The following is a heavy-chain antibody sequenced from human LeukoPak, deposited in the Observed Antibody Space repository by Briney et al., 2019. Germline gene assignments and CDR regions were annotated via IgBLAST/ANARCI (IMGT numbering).Heavy chain of an antibody. V-gene: IGHV1-18*04. J-gene: IGHJ3*02. CDR2: ISAYNGNT. CDR1: GYTFTSYG. D-gene: IGHD3-22*01. CDR3: ARDRPKVVTPVAFDI. Sequence: GASVKVSCKASGYTFTSYGISWVRQPPGQGLEWMGWISAYNGNTNYAQKLQGRVTMTTGTSTSTAYMELRSLRSDDTAVYYCARDRPKVVTPVAFDIWGQGTMVTVSS.